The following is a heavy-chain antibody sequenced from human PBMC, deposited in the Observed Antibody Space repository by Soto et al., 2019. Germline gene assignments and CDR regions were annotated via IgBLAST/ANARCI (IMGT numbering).Heavy chain of an antibody. CDR3: ARGAYYYGSGSDY. CDR1: GGSIASGDYY. CDR2: IYHSGST. V-gene: IGHV4-30-4*01. D-gene: IGHD3-10*01. Sequence: QVQLQESGPGLVKPSQTLSLTCTVSGGSIASGDYYWSWIRQPPGKGLEWIGYIYHSGSTYYSPSLQSRVTISVDTSTNPFSLKLSSVTAADTAVYYCARGAYYYGSGSDYWGQGTLVTVSS. J-gene: IGHJ4*02.